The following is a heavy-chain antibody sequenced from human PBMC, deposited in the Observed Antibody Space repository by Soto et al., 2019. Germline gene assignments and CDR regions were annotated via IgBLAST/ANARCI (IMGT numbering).Heavy chain of an antibody. J-gene: IGHJ4*02. CDR2: IIPIFGTA. CDR1: GGTFSSYA. CDR3: AKDRVPDGIHSFDY. V-gene: IGHV1-69*13. D-gene: IGHD1-20*01. Sequence: SVTVSCKASGGTFSSYAISWVRQAPGQGLEWMGGIIPIFGTANYAQKFQGRVTITADESTSTAYMELNSLKVEDTAIYYCAKDRVPDGIHSFDYWGQGVLVTVSS.